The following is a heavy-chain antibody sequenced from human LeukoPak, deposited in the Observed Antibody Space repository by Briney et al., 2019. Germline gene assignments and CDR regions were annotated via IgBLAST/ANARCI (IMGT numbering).Heavy chain of an antibody. J-gene: IGHJ4*02. Sequence: SETLSLTCTVSGGSIRSYYWSWIRQPPGKGLEWIGFFYYSESPTYNPSLKSRVTISVGTSRNQFSLKLSSVTAADTAVYYCARIHDYGDPSDYWGQGTLVTVSS. CDR1: GGSIRSYY. CDR3: ARIHDYGDPSDY. CDR2: FYYSESP. D-gene: IGHD4-17*01. V-gene: IGHV4-59*01.